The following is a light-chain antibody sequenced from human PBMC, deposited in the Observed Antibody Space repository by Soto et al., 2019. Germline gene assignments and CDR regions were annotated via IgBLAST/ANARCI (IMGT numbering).Light chain of an antibody. CDR1: SSDVGGYNY. V-gene: IGLV2-23*02. Sequence: QSVLTQPASVSGSPGQSITISCTGTSSDVGGYNYVSWYQQHPGKAPKLMIYGVNKRPSGVSNRFSGSKSGNTASLTISGLQAEDEADYYCCSYAGISTFYVFGTGTKVTVL. CDR3: CSYAGISTFYV. J-gene: IGLJ1*01. CDR2: GVN.